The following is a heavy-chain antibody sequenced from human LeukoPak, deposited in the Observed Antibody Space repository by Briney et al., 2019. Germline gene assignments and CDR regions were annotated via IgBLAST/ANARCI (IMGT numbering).Heavy chain of an antibody. Sequence: PSETLSLTCAVYGGSFSGYYWSWIRQPPGKGLEWIGEINHSGSTNCNPSLKSRVTISVDTSKNQFSLKLSSVTAADTAVFYCARENSGSYREFDYWGQGTLVTVSS. V-gene: IGHV4-34*01. CDR2: INHSGST. CDR1: GGSFSGYY. D-gene: IGHD1-26*01. CDR3: ARENSGSYREFDY. J-gene: IGHJ4*02.